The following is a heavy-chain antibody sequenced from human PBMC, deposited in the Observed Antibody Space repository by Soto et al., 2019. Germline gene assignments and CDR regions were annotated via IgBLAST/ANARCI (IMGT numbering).Heavy chain of an antibody. V-gene: IGHV3-30*18. CDR1: GFTFSSYG. D-gene: IGHD3-3*01. CDR3: AKDHYDFWSGLGGEEAYYFDY. Sequence: HGGSLRLSCAASGFTFSSYGMHWVRQAPGKGLEWVAVISYDGSNKYYADSVKGRFTISRDNSKNTLYLQMNSLRAEDTAVYYCAKDHYDFWSGLGGEEAYYFDYWGQGTLVTVSS. CDR2: ISYDGSNK. J-gene: IGHJ4*02.